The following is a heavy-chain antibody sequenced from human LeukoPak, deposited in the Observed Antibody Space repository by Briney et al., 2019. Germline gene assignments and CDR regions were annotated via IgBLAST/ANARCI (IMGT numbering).Heavy chain of an antibody. J-gene: IGHJ6*03. Sequence: GSVKVSCKASGYTFTGYYMHWVRQAPGQGLEWMGWINPNSGGTNYAQKFQGWVTMTRDTSISTAYMELSRLRSDDTAVYYCARDQGGLRIAACPDHGYMDVWGKGTTVTVSS. CDR2: INPNSGGT. CDR1: GYTFTGYY. CDR3: ARDQGGLRIAACPDHGYMDV. D-gene: IGHD6-6*01. V-gene: IGHV1-2*04.